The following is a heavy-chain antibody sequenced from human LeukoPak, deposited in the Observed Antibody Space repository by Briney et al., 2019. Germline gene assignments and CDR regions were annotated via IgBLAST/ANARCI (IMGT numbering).Heavy chain of an antibody. J-gene: IGHJ6*03. CDR2: IYYSGST. V-gene: IGHV4-39*01. CDR1: GGSISSGGYY. D-gene: IGHD4-17*01. CDR3: ARHSYGDYSRYYYYMDV. Sequence: SETLSLTCAVSGGSISSGGYYWGWIRQPPGKGLEWIGGIYYSGSTYYNPSLKSRVTISVDTSKNQFSLKLSSVTAADTAVYSCARHSYGDYSRYYYYMDVWGKGTTVTVSS.